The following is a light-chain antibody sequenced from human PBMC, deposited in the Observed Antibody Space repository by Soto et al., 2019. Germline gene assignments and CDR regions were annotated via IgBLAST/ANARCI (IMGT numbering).Light chain of an antibody. J-gene: IGKJ4*01. CDR1: QSVSRY. CDR3: QQRSNWPLT. V-gene: IGKV3-11*01. CDR2: DAS. Sequence: EIVLTQSPATLSLSPGERATLSCRASQSVSRYLAWYQQRPGQAPMLLIYDASNRATGIPARFSGSGSGTDFSLTISSLEPEDSAVYYCQQRSNWPLTFGGGTKVEIK.